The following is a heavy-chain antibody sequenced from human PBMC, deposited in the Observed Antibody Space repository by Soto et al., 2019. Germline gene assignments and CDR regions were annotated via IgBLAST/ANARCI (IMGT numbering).Heavy chain of an antibody. V-gene: IGHV4-59*01. CDR1: GCSISSYY. CDR3: AREGFWDCGGGSCYFPDYYYGMDV. J-gene: IGHJ6*02. Sequence: SETLSLTCTVSGCSISSYYWSWIRQPPGKGLEWIGYIYYSGSTNYNPSLKSRVTISVDTSKNQFSLKLSSVTAADTAVYYCAREGFWDCGGGSCYFPDYYYGMDVWGQGTTVTVSS. D-gene: IGHD2-15*01. CDR2: IYYSGST.